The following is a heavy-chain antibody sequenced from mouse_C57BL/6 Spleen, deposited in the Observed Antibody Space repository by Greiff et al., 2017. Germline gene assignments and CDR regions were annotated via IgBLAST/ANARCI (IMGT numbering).Heavy chain of an antibody. D-gene: IGHD1-1*01. CDR1: GYSITSGYY. V-gene: IGHV3-6*01. CDR2: ISYDGSN. CDR3: ARERTTVGFDY. Sequence: DVKLQESGPGLVKPSQSLSLTCSVTGYSITSGYYWNWIRQFPGNKLEWMGYISYDGSNNYNPSLKNRISITRDTSKNQFFLKLNSVTTEDTATYYCARERTTVGFDYWGQGTTLTVSS. J-gene: IGHJ2*01.